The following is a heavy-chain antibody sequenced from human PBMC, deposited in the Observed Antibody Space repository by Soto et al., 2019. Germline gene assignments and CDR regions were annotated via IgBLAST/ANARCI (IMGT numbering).Heavy chain of an antibody. D-gene: IGHD6-19*01. Sequence: QLQLQESGPGLVKPSETLSLTCSVSGGSISSSSYYWGWIRQPPGKGLEWIGRIYYSGSIYYNPSIKSRVTISVDTSKNQFSLKLSSVTAAETAVYYCARQSSGWYNWFDPWGQGTLVTVSS. J-gene: IGHJ5*02. CDR2: IYYSGSI. CDR1: GGSISSSSYY. CDR3: ARQSSGWYNWFDP. V-gene: IGHV4-39*01.